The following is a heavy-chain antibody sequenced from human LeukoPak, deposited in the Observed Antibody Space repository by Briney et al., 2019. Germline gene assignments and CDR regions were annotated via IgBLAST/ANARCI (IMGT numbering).Heavy chain of an antibody. J-gene: IGHJ4*02. D-gene: IGHD6-19*01. CDR1: GFTFDGYG. CDR3: AKVRFSSGWAFDY. Sequence: GGSLRLSCAASGFTFDGYGMSWVRQVPGKGLEWVSNINWNGGSTGYADSVKGRFTISRDNSKKKLYLQMNSLTAEDTAVYYCAKVRFSSGWAFDYWGQGTLVTVSS. CDR2: INWNGGST. V-gene: IGHV3-20*04.